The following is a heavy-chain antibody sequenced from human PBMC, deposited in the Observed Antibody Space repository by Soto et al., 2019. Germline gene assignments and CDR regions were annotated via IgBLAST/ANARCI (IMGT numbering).Heavy chain of an antibody. J-gene: IGHJ4*02. CDR2: IYYSGST. Sequence: SETLSLTCTVSGGSISDFYWSWIRQPPGKGLEWIGYIYYSGSTNYNPSLKSRVTISVDTSKNQFSLNLRSMSPADTAVYYCARVGGLSARTFDYWGPVTLGTV. CDR1: GGSISDFY. D-gene: IGHD3-16*02. CDR3: ARVGGLSARTFDY. V-gene: IGHV4-59*01.